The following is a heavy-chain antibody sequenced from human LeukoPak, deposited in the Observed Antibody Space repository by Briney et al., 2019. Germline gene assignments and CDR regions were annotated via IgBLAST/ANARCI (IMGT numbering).Heavy chain of an antibody. CDR1: GFTLSTYS. J-gene: IGHJ4*02. V-gene: IGHV3-21*01. D-gene: IGHD2-15*01. CDR2: ISSSSADV. Sequence: PGGPLRHACAASGFTLSTYSMQWLRQAPGKGLEWVSSISSSSADVYYADSVKGRFTISRDNAKNSLYLQLNSLSAEDTAVYYCAIEADMVVTISALEFWGQGTLVTVAS. CDR3: AIEADMVVTISALEF.